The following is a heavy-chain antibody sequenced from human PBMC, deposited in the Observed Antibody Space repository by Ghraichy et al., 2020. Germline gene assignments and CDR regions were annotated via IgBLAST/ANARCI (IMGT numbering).Heavy chain of an antibody. CDR2: IWYDGTNT. CDR1: GFIFSTYG. CDR3: ARVNGTGWPRFEY. J-gene: IGHJ4*02. V-gene: IGHV3-33*01. D-gene: IGHD6-19*01. Sequence: GGSLRLSCAASGFIFSTYGMHWVRQAPGQGLEWVAVIWYDGTNTYYGDSVRGRFTVSRDNSRSTMYLQMDNLRVDDTAVYYCARVNGTGWPRFEYWGQGVRVSVSS.